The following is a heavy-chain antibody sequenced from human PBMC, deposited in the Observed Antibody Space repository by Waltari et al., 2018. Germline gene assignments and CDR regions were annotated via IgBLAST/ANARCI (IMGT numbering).Heavy chain of an antibody. CDR1: GFSLSTSGMC. V-gene: IGHV2-70*15. Sequence: QITLKESGPTLVTPTQTLTLTCTFSGFSLSTSGMCVSWIRQPPGKALEWLARIDWDDDKYYSTSLKTRLTISKDTSKNQVVLTMTNMDPVDTATYYCARIRSPPGDFDYWGQGTLVTVSS. CDR2: IDWDDDK. J-gene: IGHJ4*02. CDR3: ARIRSPPGDFDY.